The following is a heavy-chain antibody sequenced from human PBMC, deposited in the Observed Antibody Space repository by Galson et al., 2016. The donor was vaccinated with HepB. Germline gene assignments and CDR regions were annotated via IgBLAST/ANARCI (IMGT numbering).Heavy chain of an antibody. CDR3: AIDRRYDFSSGNPRYGMDV. CDR1: GGSVSSGIYY. Sequence: ETLSLTCTVSGGSVSSGIYYWSWIRQPPGKGLEWIGHIYYTGSTNYNSSLKSRVTISTDRSKNQFPLKLCSVTAADTALYYCAIDRRYDFSSGNPRYGMDVWGQGATVIVSS. J-gene: IGHJ6*02. V-gene: IGHV4-61*01. D-gene: IGHD3-3*01. CDR2: IYYTGST.